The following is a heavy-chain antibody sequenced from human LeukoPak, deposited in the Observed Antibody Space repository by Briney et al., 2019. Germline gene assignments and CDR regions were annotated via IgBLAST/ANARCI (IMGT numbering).Heavy chain of an antibody. CDR3: ARGGYYGSGNDFRFDP. J-gene: IGHJ5*02. D-gene: IGHD3-10*01. CDR1: GGSISSHY. Sequence: SETLSLTCTVSGGSISSHYWSWIRQPAGKGLEWIGRIYNSGSTTYNPSLKSRVTMSVDTSKNQFSLKLSSVTAADTAIYYCARGGYYGSGNDFRFDPWGQGTLVTVSS. V-gene: IGHV4-4*07. CDR2: IYNSGST.